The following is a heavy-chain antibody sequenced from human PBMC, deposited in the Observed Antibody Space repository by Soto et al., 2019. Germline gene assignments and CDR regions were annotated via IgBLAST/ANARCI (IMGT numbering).Heavy chain of an antibody. CDR1: GFTFSSYS. V-gene: IGHV3-21*01. J-gene: IGHJ4*02. Sequence: EVQLVESGGGLVKPGGSLRLSCAASGFTFSSYSMNWVRQAPGKGLEWVSSISSSSSYIYYADSVKGRFTISRDNAKNSLYLQMNSLRAEDTAVYYCASWRRGATTRGGFDYWGQGTLVTVSS. CDR3: ASWRRGATTRGGFDY. CDR2: ISSSSSYI. D-gene: IGHD1-26*01.